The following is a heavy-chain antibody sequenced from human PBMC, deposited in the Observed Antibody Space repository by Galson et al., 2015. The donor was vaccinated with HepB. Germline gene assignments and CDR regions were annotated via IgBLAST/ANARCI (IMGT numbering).Heavy chain of an antibody. V-gene: IGHV4-59*08. CDR3: ASSLYSSSTYYYYYGMDV. CDR1: GGSISSYY. J-gene: IGHJ6*02. CDR2: IYYSGST. Sequence: SETLSLTCTVSGGSISSYYWSWIRQPPGKGLEWIGYIYYSGSTNYNPSLKSRVTISVDTSKNQFSLKLSSVTAADTAVYYCASSLYSSSTYYYYYGMDVWGQGTTVTVSS. D-gene: IGHD6-13*01.